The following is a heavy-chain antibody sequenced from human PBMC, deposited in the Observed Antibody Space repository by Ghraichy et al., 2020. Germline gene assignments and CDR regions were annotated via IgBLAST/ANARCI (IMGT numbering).Heavy chain of an antibody. CDR3: AKDVGRGGGSCFHH. V-gene: IGHV3-23*01. CDR2: ISGSGGNT. D-gene: IGHD2-15*01. Sequence: GGSLRLSCAASGFTFSSYAMSLVPQAPGKGLEWVSAISGSGGNTYYADSVKGRFTFSRDHSKNTLYLQMNSLRAEDTAVYYCAKDVGRGGGSCFHHWGQGTLVTVS. J-gene: IGHJ1*01. CDR1: GFTFSSYA.